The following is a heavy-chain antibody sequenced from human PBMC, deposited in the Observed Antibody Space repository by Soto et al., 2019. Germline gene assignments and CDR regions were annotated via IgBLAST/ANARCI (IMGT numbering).Heavy chain of an antibody. V-gene: IGHV3-66*01. CDR3: ARGGFLEWLGDAFDI. J-gene: IGHJ3*02. CDR1: GFTVSSNY. Sequence: GGSLRLSCAASGFTVSSNYMSWVRQAPGKGLEWVSVIYSGGSTYYADSVKGRFTISRDNSKNTLYLQMNSLRAEDTAVYYCARGGFLEWLGDAFDIWGQGTMVTVSS. CDR2: IYSGGST. D-gene: IGHD3-3*01.